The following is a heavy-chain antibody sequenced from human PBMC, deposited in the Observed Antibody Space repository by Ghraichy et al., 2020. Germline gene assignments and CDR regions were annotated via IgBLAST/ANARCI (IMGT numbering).Heavy chain of an antibody. D-gene: IGHD3-22*01. Sequence: GGSLRLSCAASGFTFTTYWMTWVRQAPGKGLEWVAYINQDGSLKYYVDSVKGRFTISRDNAQNSLYLQMNSLTAEDTAVYYCARKAYYDSSDYKSYFDYWGQGTLVTVSS. CDR1: GFTFTTYW. CDR2: INQDGSLK. J-gene: IGHJ4*02. V-gene: IGHV3-7*03. CDR3: ARKAYYDSSDYKSYFDY.